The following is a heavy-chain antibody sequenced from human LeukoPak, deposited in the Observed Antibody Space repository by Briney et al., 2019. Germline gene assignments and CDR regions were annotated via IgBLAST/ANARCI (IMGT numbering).Heavy chain of an antibody. D-gene: IGHD3-3*01. CDR3: AKGGYYGVWSAYDY. Sequence: GGSLRLSCAASGFTFSSYGIHWVRQAPGKGLEWVAFIQYDGSNKYYADSVKGRFTISRDNSKNTLYLQMNSLRAEDTAVYCAKGGYYGVWSAYDYWGQGTLVTVSS. CDR2: IQYDGSNK. V-gene: IGHV3-30*02. J-gene: IGHJ4*02. CDR1: GFTFSSYG.